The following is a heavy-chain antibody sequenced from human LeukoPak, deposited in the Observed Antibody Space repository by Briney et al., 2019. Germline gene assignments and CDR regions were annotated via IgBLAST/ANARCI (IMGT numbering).Heavy chain of an antibody. CDR1: GFTFSSSS. J-gene: IGHJ4*02. CDR2: IKEDGSEK. D-gene: IGHD1-26*01. CDR3: VRSGGY. V-gene: IGHV3-7*05. Sequence: PGGSLRLSCVASGFTFSSSSMNWVRQAPGKGLEWVANIKEDGSEKYYVDSVKGRFTISRDNAKNSLCLQMNSLRAEDTAIYYCVRSGGYWGQGTLVTVSS.